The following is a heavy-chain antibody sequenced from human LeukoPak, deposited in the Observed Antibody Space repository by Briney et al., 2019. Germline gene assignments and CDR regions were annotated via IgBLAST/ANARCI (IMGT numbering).Heavy chain of an antibody. CDR3: ARDCIGCHGFDS. Sequence: ASVKVSCKASGGTLSSYAISWVRQAPGQGLEWMGWVSAYADNTNYVQKFQGRVTMTTDTSTSTAYMELRSLRSDDTAVYYCARDCIGCHGFDSWGQGTLVTVSS. CDR2: VSAYADNT. CDR1: GGTLSSYA. J-gene: IGHJ4*02. D-gene: IGHD1-26*01. V-gene: IGHV1-18*01.